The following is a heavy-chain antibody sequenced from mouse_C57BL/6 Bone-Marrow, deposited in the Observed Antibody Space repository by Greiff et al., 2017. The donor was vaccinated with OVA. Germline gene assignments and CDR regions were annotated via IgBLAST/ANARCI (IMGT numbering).Heavy chain of an antibody. CDR1: GFTFSSYA. J-gene: IGHJ2*01. V-gene: IGHV5-4*01. Sequence: EVKVEESGGGLVKPGGSLKLSCAASGFTFSSYAMSWVRQTPEKRLEWVATISDGGSYTYYPDNVKGRFTISRDNAKNNLYLQMSHLKSEDTAMYYCARDPFDGYYFDYWGQGTTLTVSS. CDR3: ARDPFDGYYFDY. D-gene: IGHD2-3*01. CDR2: ISDGGSYT.